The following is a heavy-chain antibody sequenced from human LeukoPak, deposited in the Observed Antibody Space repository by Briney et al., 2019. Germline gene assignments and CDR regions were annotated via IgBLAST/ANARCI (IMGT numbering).Heavy chain of an antibody. D-gene: IGHD3-22*01. Sequence: GGSLRLSCVASGFSFGFNTYGMQWVRQTPGKGLEWVATLSYDGINKHYTESVKGRFTISRDNSKDTLYLQMSSLRPEDTGVYYCVRGVGLYDTIGYFDYWGQGTLVAVSS. J-gene: IGHJ4*02. CDR1: GFSFGFNTYG. CDR3: VRGVGLYDTIGYFDY. CDR2: LSYDGINK. V-gene: IGHV3-30*19.